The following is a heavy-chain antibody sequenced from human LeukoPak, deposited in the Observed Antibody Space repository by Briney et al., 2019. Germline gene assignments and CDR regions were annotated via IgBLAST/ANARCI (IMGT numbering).Heavy chain of an antibody. D-gene: IGHD3-10*01. J-gene: IGHJ4*02. CDR3: ASGVWFGESDY. CDR2: INHSGST. Sequence: SETLSLTCTVSGGSISNYYWSWIRQPPGKGLEWIGEINHSGSTNYNPSLKSRVTISVDTSKNQFSLKLSSVTAADTAVYYCASGVWFGESDYWGQGTLVTVSS. CDR1: GGSISNYY. V-gene: IGHV4-34*01.